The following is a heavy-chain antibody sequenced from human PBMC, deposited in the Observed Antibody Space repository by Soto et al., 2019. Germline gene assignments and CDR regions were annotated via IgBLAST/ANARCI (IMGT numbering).Heavy chain of an antibody. CDR1: GFTFSSYS. J-gene: IGHJ3*02. D-gene: IGHD3-22*01. V-gene: IGHV3-21*01. CDR2: ISSSSSYI. CDR3: ARPTYYYDSSGSPGAFDI. Sequence: GGSLRLSCAASGFTFSSYSMNWVRQAPGKGLEWVSYISSSSSYIYYADSVKGRFTISRDNAKNSLYLQMNSLRGEDTAVYCCARPTYYYDSSGSPGAFDIWGQGTMVTVSS.